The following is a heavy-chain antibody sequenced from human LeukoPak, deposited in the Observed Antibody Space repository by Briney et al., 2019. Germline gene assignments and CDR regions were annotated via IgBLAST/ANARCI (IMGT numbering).Heavy chain of an antibody. CDR3: ARDGLGATYFDY. CDR2: IWYDGSNK. Sequence: PGGSLRLSCAASGFTFSSYSMNWVRQAPGKGLEWVAVIWYDGSNKYYADSVKGRFTISRDNSKNTLYLQMNSLRAEDTAVYYCARDGLGATYFDYWGQGTLVTVSS. CDR1: GFTFSSYS. J-gene: IGHJ4*02. D-gene: IGHD1-26*01. V-gene: IGHV3-33*08.